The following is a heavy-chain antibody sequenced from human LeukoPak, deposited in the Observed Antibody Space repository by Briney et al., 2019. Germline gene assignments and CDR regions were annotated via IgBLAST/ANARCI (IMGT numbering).Heavy chain of an antibody. CDR1: GFTFSAHN. CDR2: ISGTINQI. D-gene: IGHD3-10*01. Sequence: PGGSLRLSCAASGFTFSAHNMNWVRQAPGKGLEWVGSISGTINQIDYADSVKGRFTISRDNAKNSLYLQMNSLRAEDTAVYYCARVRDPLNYGMDVWGQGTTVTVSS. J-gene: IGHJ6*02. CDR3: ARVRDPLNYGMDV. V-gene: IGHV3-21*01.